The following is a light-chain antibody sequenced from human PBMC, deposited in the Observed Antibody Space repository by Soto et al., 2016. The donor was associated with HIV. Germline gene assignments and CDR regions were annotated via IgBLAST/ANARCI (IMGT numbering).Light chain of an antibody. J-gene: IGKJ4*01. V-gene: IGKV2-28*01. Sequence: DIVMTQSPLSLPVTPGEPASISCRSSQSLLHSNGYNYLDWYLQKPGQSPQLLIYLGSNRASGVPDRFMGGSGSGTDFTLKISRVEAEDVGVYYCMQALQSFLTFGGGTKVEIK. CDR3: MQALQSFLT. CDR1: QSLLHSNGYNY. CDR2: LGS.